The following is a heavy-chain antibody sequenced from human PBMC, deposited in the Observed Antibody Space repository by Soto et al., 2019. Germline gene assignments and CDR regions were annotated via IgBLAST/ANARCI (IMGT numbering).Heavy chain of an antibody. Sequence: VKVSCKASGGTFSSYAISWVRQAPGQGLEWMGGIIPIFGTANYAQKFQGRVTITADESTSTAYMELSSLRSEDTAVYYCARCGYSYGYGSYYYGMDVWGQGTTVTVSS. V-gene: IGHV1-69*13. CDR2: IIPIFGTA. CDR1: GGTFSSYA. CDR3: ARCGYSYGYGSYYYGMDV. D-gene: IGHD5-18*01. J-gene: IGHJ6*02.